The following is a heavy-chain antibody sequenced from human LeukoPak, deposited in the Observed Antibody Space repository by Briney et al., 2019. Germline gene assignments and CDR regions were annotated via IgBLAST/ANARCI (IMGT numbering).Heavy chain of an antibody. D-gene: IGHD3-9*01. J-gene: IGHJ4*02. Sequence: SETLSLTCTVSGGSISSYYWSWIRQPPGKGLEWIGYIYYSGSTNYNPSLKSRVTISVDTSKNQFSLKLSSVTAADTAVYYCARGDDILTGYRSVTFDYWGQGTLVTVPS. V-gene: IGHV4-59*08. CDR1: GGSISSYY. CDR2: IYYSGST. CDR3: ARGDDILTGYRSVTFDY.